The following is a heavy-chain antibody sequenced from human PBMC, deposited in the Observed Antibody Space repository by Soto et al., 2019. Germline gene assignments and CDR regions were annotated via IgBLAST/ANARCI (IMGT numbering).Heavy chain of an antibody. CDR2: IIPIFGTA. Sequence: SVKVSCKASGGTFSSYAISWVRQAPGQGLEWMGGIIPIFGTANYAQKFQGRVTITADESTSTACMELSSLRSEDTAVYYCARHYYGSGSYGFDYWGQGTLVTVSS. J-gene: IGHJ4*02. CDR3: ARHYYGSGSYGFDY. CDR1: GGTFSSYA. V-gene: IGHV1-69*13. D-gene: IGHD3-10*01.